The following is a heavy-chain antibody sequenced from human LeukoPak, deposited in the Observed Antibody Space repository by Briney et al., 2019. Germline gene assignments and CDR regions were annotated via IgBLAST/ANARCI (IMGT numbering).Heavy chain of an antibody. CDR2: IKQDGSEK. CDR3: ARDEAYCGGDCYSRFGIDY. D-gene: IGHD2-21*02. Sequence: GGSLRLSCAASGFTFSSYWMSWVRQAPGKGLEWVANIKQDGSEKYYVDSVKGRFTISRDNAKNSLYLQMNSLRAEDTAVYYCARDEAYCGGDCYSRFGIDYWGQGALVTVSS. V-gene: IGHV3-7*01. CDR1: GFTFSSYW. J-gene: IGHJ4*02.